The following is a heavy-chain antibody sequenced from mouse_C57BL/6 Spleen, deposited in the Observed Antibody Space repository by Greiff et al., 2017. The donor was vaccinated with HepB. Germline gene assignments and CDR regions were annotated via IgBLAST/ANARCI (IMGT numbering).Heavy chain of an antibody. Sequence: VQLKESGPGLVKPSQSLSLTCSVPGYSITSGYYWNWIRQFPGNKLEWMGYISYDGSNNYNPSLKNRISITRDTSKNQFFLKLNSVTTEDTATYYCARERDYFDYWGQGTTLTVSS. J-gene: IGHJ2*01. CDR1: GYSITSGYY. CDR2: ISYDGSN. CDR3: ARERDYFDY. V-gene: IGHV3-6*01.